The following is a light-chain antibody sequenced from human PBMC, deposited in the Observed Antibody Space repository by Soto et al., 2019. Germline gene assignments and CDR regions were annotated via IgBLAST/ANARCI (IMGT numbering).Light chain of an antibody. CDR1: QSVSSY. Sequence: EIVLTQSPATLSLSPGERATLSCRASQSVSSYLAWYQQKPGQAPRLLIYDATNRATGIPARFSGSGSGTDFTLTNSSLEPEAFAVYYCQQRSNWPTFGGGTKVEIK. J-gene: IGKJ4*01. V-gene: IGKV3-11*01. CDR3: QQRSNWPT. CDR2: DAT.